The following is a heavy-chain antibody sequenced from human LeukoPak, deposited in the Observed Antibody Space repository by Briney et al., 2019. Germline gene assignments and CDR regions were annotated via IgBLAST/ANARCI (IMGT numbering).Heavy chain of an antibody. CDR2: IKQDGSEK. D-gene: IGHD2-2*01. Sequence: GGSLRLSCAASGFTFSSYWMSWVRQAPGKRLEWVANIKQDGSEKYYVDSVKGRFTISRDNAKNSLYLQMNSLRAEDTAVYYCAREFGNVTGTRYFDYWGQGTLVTVSS. CDR1: GFTFSSYW. J-gene: IGHJ4*02. CDR3: AREFGNVTGTRYFDY. V-gene: IGHV3-7*01.